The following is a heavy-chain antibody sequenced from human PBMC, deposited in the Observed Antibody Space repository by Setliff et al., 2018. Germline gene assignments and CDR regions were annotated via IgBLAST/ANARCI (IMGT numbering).Heavy chain of an antibody. J-gene: IGHJ4*02. CDR2: IDPNSGGT. Sequence: GASVKVSCKASGYSFSDYGISWMRQAPGQGLEWMGWIDPNSGGTNYSQNFQGRVTMTRDTSISTAYMELSSLSSDDTAVYYCARSAYSSTSEQFFDYWGQGTRVTVSS. V-gene: IGHV1-2*02. CDR3: ARSAYSSTSEQFFDY. D-gene: IGHD6-6*01. CDR1: GYSFSDYG.